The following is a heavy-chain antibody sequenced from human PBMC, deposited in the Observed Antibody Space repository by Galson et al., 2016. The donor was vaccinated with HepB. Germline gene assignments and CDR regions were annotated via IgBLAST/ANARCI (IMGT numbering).Heavy chain of an antibody. CDR1: GDSVSNDNVA. V-gene: IGHV6-1*01. Sequence: CAISGDSVSNDNVAWNWIRQSPSRGLEWLGRTFYRSSWSHHYAFSVASRITINPDTSKSQLSLQLNSVTPEDTAVYYCARAPYYCSGGGCYAGWDGDAFDIWGQGTMVTVS. CDR3: ARAPYYCSGGGCYAGWDGDAFDI. J-gene: IGHJ3*02. D-gene: IGHD2-15*01. CDR2: TFYRSSWSH.